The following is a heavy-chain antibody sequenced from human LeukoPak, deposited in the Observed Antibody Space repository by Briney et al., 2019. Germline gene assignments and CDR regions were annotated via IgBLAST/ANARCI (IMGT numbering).Heavy chain of an antibody. CDR3: ATGRPGRGGGDYYDSSGYYPDAFDI. CDR1: EYTFTGYY. D-gene: IGHD3-22*01. V-gene: IGHV1-2*02. J-gene: IGHJ3*02. Sequence: ASVKVSCKTSEYTFTGYYMHWVRQAPGQGLEWMGWINPNSGGTNYAQKFQGRVTMTEDTSTDTAYMELSSLRSEDTAVYYCATGRPGRGGGDYYDSSGYYPDAFDIWGQGTMVTVSS. CDR2: INPNSGGT.